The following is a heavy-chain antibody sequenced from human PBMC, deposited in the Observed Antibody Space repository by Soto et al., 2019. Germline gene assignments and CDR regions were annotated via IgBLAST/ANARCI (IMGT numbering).Heavy chain of an antibody. CDR1: GGSISSSSYY. V-gene: IGHV4-39*01. J-gene: IGHJ4*02. CDR3: ARRPIVVPAATYFDY. Sequence: QLQLQESGPGLVKPSETLSLTCTVSGGSISSSSYYWGWIRQPPGKGLEWIGSIYYSGSTYYNPSLKSRVTISVDTSKNQFSLKLSSVTAADTAVYYCARRPIVVPAATYFDYWGQGTLVTVSS. D-gene: IGHD2-2*01. CDR2: IYYSGST.